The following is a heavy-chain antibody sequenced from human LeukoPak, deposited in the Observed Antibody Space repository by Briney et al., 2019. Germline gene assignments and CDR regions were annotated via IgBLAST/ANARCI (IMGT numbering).Heavy chain of an antibody. J-gene: IGHJ4*02. V-gene: IGHV3-23*01. CDR3: ARNSYDSSGYYYFDY. CDR1: GFTFSSYA. CDR2: ITGSGGSTI. D-gene: IGHD3-22*01. Sequence: GGTLRLSCAASGFTFSSYAMSWVRQAPGKGLEWVSAITGSGGSTIYYADSVKGRFTISRDNAKNSLYLEMNSLRDEDTAVYYCARNSYDSSGYYYFDYWGQGTLVTVSS.